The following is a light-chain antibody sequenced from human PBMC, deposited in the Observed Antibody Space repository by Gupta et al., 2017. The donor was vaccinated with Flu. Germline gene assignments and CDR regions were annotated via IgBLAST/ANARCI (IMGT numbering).Light chain of an antibody. J-gene: IGKJ3*01. CDR2: ASS. V-gene: IGKV1-9*01. Sequence: DIQLTQSPSFLSASVGDRVTITCRASQDISNFLAWYQQKPGEAPKLLTYASSNLHSGVPSRFGASGAVTQFILTLSSLQLEDSSTYYCQQHNLSFGPGTKVDI. CDR3: QQHNLS. CDR1: QDISNF.